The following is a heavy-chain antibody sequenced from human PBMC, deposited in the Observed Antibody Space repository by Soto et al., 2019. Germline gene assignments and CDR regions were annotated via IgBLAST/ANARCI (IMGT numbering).Heavy chain of an antibody. Sequence: SVKVSCKASGGTFSSYAISWVRQAPGQGLEWMGGIIPIFGTANYAQKFQGRVTITADESTSTAYMELSSLRSEDTAVYYCARAKLVYIVATITGDWFDPWGQGTLVTVSS. CDR3: ARAKLVYIVATITGDWFDP. CDR1: GGTFSSYA. D-gene: IGHD5-12*01. J-gene: IGHJ5*02. V-gene: IGHV1-69*13. CDR2: IIPIFGTA.